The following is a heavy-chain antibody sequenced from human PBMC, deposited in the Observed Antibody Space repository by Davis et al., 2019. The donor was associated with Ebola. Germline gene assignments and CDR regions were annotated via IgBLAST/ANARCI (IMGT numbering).Heavy chain of an antibody. D-gene: IGHD5-24*01. CDR2: IYPGDSDT. V-gene: IGHV5-51*01. Sequence: KVSCKGSGYIFSSFWIGWVRQMPGKGLEWMGIIYPGDSDTRYSPSFQGQVTISADKSISTAYLQWSSLKASDTAMYYCASPGNAEMATISLSYWGQGTLVTVSS. CDR1: GYIFSSFW. CDR3: ASPGNAEMATISLSY. J-gene: IGHJ4*02.